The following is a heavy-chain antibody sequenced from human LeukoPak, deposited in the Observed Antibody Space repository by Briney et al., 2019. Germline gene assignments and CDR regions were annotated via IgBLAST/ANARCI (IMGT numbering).Heavy chain of an antibody. D-gene: IGHD3-22*01. CDR1: GGSISSYY. J-gene: IGHJ4*02. Sequence: PSETLSLTCTVSGGSISSYYWSWIRQPPGKGLEWIGYIYYSGSTNYNPSLKSRVTISVDTSKNQFSLKLSSVTAADTAVYYCAGSQGGYWTSFDYWGQGTLVTVSS. CDR2: IYYSGST. CDR3: AGSQGGYWTSFDY. V-gene: IGHV4-59*08.